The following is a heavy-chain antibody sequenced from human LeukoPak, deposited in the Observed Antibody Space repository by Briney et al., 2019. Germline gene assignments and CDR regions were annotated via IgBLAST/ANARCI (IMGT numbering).Heavy chain of an antibody. CDR3: ARAEYYDYVWGSYSYTRTLPSCAFDI. V-gene: IGHV4-31*03. Sequence: PSQTLSLTCTVSGGSISSGGYYWSWIRQHPGKGLEWIGYIYYSGSTYYNPSLKSRVTISVDTSKNQFSLKLSSVTAADTAVYYCARAEYYDYVWGSYSYTRTLPSCAFDIWGQGTMVTVSS. CDR2: IYYSGST. CDR1: GGSISSGGYY. D-gene: IGHD3-16*02. J-gene: IGHJ3*02.